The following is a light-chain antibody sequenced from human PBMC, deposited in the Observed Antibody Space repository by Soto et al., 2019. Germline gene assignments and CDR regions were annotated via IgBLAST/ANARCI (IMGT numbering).Light chain of an antibody. V-gene: IGKV1-39*01. CDR1: QSISNY. CDR3: QQSYSSPLT. Sequence: DIQMTQSPSSLSASVGDRVTITCRASQSISNYLNWYRQKPGKAPKVLINAASSLQSGVPSRFSGSGSGTDFTLTVSSLQPEDFATYYCQQSYSSPLTFGGGTKVEIK. CDR2: AAS. J-gene: IGKJ4*01.